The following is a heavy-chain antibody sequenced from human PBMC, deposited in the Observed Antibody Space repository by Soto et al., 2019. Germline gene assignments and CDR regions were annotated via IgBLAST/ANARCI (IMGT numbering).Heavy chain of an antibody. CDR1: GGTFSSYA. D-gene: IGHD6-13*01. CDR3: ARDRAAAGPNYYYGMDV. Sequence: SVKVSCKASGGTFSSYAISWVRQAPGQGLEWMGGIIPIFGTANYAQKFQGRVTITADESTSTAYMELSSLRSEDTAVYYCARDRAAAGPNYYYGMDVWGQGTTVTVSS. CDR2: IIPIFGTA. J-gene: IGHJ6*02. V-gene: IGHV1-69*13.